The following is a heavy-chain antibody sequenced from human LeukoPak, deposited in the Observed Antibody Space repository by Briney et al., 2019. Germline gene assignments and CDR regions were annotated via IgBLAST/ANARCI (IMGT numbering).Heavy chain of an antibody. CDR2: IYYSGTT. J-gene: IGHJ4*02. D-gene: IGHD3-9*01. Sequence: PSETLSLTCTVSGGSVSSGSDYWNWIRQPPGKGLEWIGYIYYSGTTNYNPSLKSRVTISLDTSKNQFSLKLNSVTAADTAVYYCARLLYFDWYDYWGQGNLVTVSS. CDR1: GGSVSSGSDY. V-gene: IGHV4-61*01. CDR3: ARLLYFDWYDY.